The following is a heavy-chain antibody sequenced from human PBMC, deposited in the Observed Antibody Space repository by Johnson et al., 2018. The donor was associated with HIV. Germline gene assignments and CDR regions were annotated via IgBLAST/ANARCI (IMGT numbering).Heavy chain of an antibody. J-gene: IGHJ3*02. Sequence: EVQLVESGGGLVQPGGSLRLSCAASGFTFSSYAMSWVRQAPGKGLEWVSVIYSGDRTYSAVSVKGRFTISRDSSKNTLFLQMNSLRVEDTAVYYCARDGGVAAAVGVVAFDIWGQGTLVTVSS. V-gene: IGHV3-66*01. CDR3: ARDGGVAAAVGVVAFDI. CDR1: GFTFSSYA. D-gene: IGHD6-13*01. CDR2: IYSGDRT.